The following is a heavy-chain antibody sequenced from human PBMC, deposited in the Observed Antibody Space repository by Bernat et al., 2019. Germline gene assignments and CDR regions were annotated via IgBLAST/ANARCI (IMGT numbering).Heavy chain of an antibody. V-gene: IGHV3-30-3*02. CDR1: GFTFSSYA. J-gene: IGHJ4*02. D-gene: IGHD4-23*01. Sequence: VQLVESGGGVVQPGRSLRLSCAASGFTFSSYAMHWVRQAPGKGLEWVAVISYDGSNKYYADSVKGRFTISRDDSKNTLYLQMNSLRAEDTAVYYCAKVLTGLRWSTPFDYWGQGTLVTVSS. CDR3: AKVLTGLRWSTPFDY. CDR2: ISYDGSNK.